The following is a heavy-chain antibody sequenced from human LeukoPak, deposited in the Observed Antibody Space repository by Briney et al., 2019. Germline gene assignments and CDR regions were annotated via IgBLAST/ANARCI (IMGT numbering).Heavy chain of an antibody. CDR1: GFTFSSYW. Sequence: GGSLRPSCAASGFTFSSYWMHWVRQAPGKGLVWVSRINTDGSSTSYADSVKGRFTISRDDAKDSLYLQMSSLRADDTAVYYCARDLSYSRDDAFDLWGQGTMVTVSS. CDR3: ARDLSYSRDDAFDL. D-gene: IGHD3-22*01. CDR2: INTDGSST. V-gene: IGHV3-74*01. J-gene: IGHJ3*01.